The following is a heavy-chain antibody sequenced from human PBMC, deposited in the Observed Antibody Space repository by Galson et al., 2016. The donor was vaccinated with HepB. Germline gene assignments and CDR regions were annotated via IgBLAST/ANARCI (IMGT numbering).Heavy chain of an antibody. V-gene: IGHV5-51*01. J-gene: IGHJ6*02. CDR2: IYPGVSDT. Sequence: SGAEVKKPGESLKISCKGSGYSFTSYWIGWVRQMPGKGLEWMGIIYPGVSDTRYSPSFQGQATISADKSISTAYLQWSSLKASDTAMYYCARAYGSGSYNYYYYGMDVWGQGTTVTVSS. D-gene: IGHD3-10*01. CDR1: GYSFTSYW. CDR3: ARAYGSGSYNYYYYGMDV.